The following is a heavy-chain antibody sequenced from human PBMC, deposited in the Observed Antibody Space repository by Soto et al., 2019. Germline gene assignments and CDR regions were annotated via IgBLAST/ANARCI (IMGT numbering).Heavy chain of an antibody. Sequence: EGQLLESGGGLLQPGGSLRLSCAASGFTFSSYAMSWVRQAPGKGLEWVSTISGSGGSTYYADSLKGRFTISRDNSKNTLFLQMSSQRAEDTAVYYCAKEAVSGWYYFDYWGPGTLVTVSS. CDR3: AKEAVSGWYYFDY. CDR2: ISGSGGST. J-gene: IGHJ4*02. D-gene: IGHD6-19*01. V-gene: IGHV3-23*01. CDR1: GFTFSSYA.